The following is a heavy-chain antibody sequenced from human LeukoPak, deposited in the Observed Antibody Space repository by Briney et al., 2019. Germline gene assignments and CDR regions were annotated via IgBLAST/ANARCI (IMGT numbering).Heavy chain of an antibody. CDR1: GYTLTELS. J-gene: IGHJ4*02. V-gene: IGHV1-24*01. CDR3: ATLKRVDIVVVPANRFDY. Sequence: ASVKVSCKVSGYTLTELSMHWVRQAPGKGLEWMGGFVPEDGETIYAQKFQGRVTMTEDTSTDTAYMELSSLRSEDTAVYYCATLKRVDIVVVPANRFDYWGQGTLVTVSS. CDR2: FVPEDGET. D-gene: IGHD2-2*03.